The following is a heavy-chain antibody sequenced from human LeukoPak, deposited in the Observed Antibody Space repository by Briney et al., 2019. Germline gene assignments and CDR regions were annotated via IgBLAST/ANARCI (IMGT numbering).Heavy chain of an antibody. V-gene: IGHV4-59*08. Sequence: SETLSLTCTVSCGSISSYYWRWIRQPPGKGLEYIGYIHYSGNTNYNPSLKSRVTISVDTSKNQFSLKLSSVTAADTAVYYCARHMNGGTYPMDVWGQGTTVTVSS. CDR3: ARHMNGGTYPMDV. CDR1: CGSISSYY. J-gene: IGHJ6*02. D-gene: IGHD1-26*01. CDR2: IHYSGNT.